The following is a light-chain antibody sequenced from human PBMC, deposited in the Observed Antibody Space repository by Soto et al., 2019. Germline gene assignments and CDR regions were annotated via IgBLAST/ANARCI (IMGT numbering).Light chain of an antibody. CDR3: CSYAGSYTYV. CDR2: DVS. Sequence: QSVLTQPASVSGSPGQSITISCTGTSSDVGAYNYVSWYQQHPGKAPKLVIYDVSKRPSGVPDRFSGSKSGNTASLTISGLQADDEADYYCCSYAGSYTYVFGTGTKVTVL. CDR1: SSDVGAYNY. V-gene: IGLV2-11*01. J-gene: IGLJ1*01.